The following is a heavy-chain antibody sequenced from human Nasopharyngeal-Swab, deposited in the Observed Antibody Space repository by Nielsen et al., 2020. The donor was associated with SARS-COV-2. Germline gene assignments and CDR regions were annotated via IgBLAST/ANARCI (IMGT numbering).Heavy chain of an antibody. CDR3: ARMADSSGWYIDY. J-gene: IGHJ4*02. CDR1: EFTFSNYG. V-gene: IGHV3-21*01. Sequence: GESLKISCATSEFTFSNYGMNWVRQAPGKGLEWVSSINSFSTHIYYADSVKGRFTISRDNAKNSLFLQLSSLRVEDSAVYYCARMADSSGWYIDYWGKGTLVTVSS. D-gene: IGHD6-19*01. CDR2: INSFSTHI.